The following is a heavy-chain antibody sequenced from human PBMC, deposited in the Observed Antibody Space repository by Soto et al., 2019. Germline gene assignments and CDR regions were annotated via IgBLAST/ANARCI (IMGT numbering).Heavy chain of an antibody. D-gene: IGHD2-15*01. CDR1: GYTFTSYG. CDR3: ARDIVVVVAATYDAFDI. CDR2: ISAYNGNT. Sequence: ASVKVSCKASGYTFTSYGISWARQAPGQGLEWMGWISAYNGNTNYAQKLQGRVTMTTDTSTSTAYMELRSLRSDDTAVYYCARDIVVVVAATYDAFDIWGQGTMVTVS. V-gene: IGHV1-18*01. J-gene: IGHJ3*02.